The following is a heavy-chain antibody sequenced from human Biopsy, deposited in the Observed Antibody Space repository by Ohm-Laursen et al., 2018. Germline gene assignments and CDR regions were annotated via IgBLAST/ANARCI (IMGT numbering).Heavy chain of an antibody. CDR2: ITGGGNYI. D-gene: IGHD4-17*01. V-gene: IGHV3-21*06. CDR1: GVTLSGYA. Sequence: GSLRLSCSASGVTLSGYAMNWVRQAPGKGLEWVSSITGGGNYINYADSVRGRFTISRDNSKNSVYLVMGSLRAEDTAVYFCATAAYAPPYFDLWGRGTVVTVSS. J-gene: IGHJ4*02. CDR3: ATAAYAPPYFDL.